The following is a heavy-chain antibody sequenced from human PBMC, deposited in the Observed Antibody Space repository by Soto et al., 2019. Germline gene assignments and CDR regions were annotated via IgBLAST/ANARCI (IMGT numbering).Heavy chain of an antibody. V-gene: IGHV4-34*01. CDR1: GGSFSGYY. Sequence: PSETLSLTCAVYGGSFSGYYWSWIRQPPGKGLEWIGEINHSGSTNYNPSLKSRVTISVDTSKNQFSLKLSSVTAADTAVYYCARVRQYYFDYWGQGTLVTVSS. CDR2: INHSGST. CDR3: ARVRQYYFDY. D-gene: IGHD4-4*01. J-gene: IGHJ4*02.